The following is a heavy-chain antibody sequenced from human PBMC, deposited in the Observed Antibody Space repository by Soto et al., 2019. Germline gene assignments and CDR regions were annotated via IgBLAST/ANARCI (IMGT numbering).Heavy chain of an antibody. CDR2: IKQDGSET. Sequence: HPGGSLRLSCALSGFSFTTYWMSWVRQAPGKGLEWVANIKQDGSETYYVDSVKGRFTISRDNAKNSVYLQMNSLRAEDTAVYYCPPPKIRSAPWGQGTLVTVSS. CDR1: GFSFTTYW. V-gene: IGHV3-7*01. J-gene: IGHJ5*02. CDR3: PPPKIRSAP. D-gene: IGHD3-3*01.